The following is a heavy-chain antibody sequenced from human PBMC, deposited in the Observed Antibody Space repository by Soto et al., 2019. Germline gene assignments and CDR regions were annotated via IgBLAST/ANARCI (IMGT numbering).Heavy chain of an antibody. CDR3: ARVGSRGWQKKSRGYYYGMDV. CDR2: IYYSGST. Sequence: TETLSLTCTVSGGSISSYYWSWIRQPPGKGLEWIGYIYYSGSTNYNPSLKSRVTISVDTSKNQFSLKLSSVTAADTAVYYCARVGSRGWQKKSRGYYYGMDVWGQGTTVTVSS. D-gene: IGHD6-19*01. CDR1: GGSISSYY. J-gene: IGHJ6*02. V-gene: IGHV4-59*01.